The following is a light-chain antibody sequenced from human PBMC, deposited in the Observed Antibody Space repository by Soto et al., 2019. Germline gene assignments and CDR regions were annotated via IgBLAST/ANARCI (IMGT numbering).Light chain of an antibody. CDR3: AAWDDSLSGSWV. Sequence: QSVLTQPPSASGTPGQRVTISCSGSSSNIGSNYVYWYQQLPGTAPKLLIYRNNQRPSGVPDRFSGSKSGTLASLAISGLLSEDEADYYCAAWDDSLSGSWVFGGGTKLTVL. CDR1: SSNIGSNY. V-gene: IGLV1-47*01. CDR2: RNN. J-gene: IGLJ3*02.